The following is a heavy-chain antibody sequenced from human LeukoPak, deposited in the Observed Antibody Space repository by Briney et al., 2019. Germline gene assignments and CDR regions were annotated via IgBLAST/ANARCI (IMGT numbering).Heavy chain of an antibody. Sequence: RASVKVSCKASGYTFTGYYMHWVRQAPGQGLEWMGWINPNSGGTNYAQKFQGRVTMTRDTSISTAYMELSRLRSDDTAVYYCARDNGPYCSGGSCYSGYGMDVWGQGTTVTVSS. V-gene: IGHV1-2*02. CDR3: ARDNGPYCSGGSCYSGYGMDV. CDR1: GYTFTGYY. CDR2: INPNSGGT. D-gene: IGHD2-15*01. J-gene: IGHJ6*02.